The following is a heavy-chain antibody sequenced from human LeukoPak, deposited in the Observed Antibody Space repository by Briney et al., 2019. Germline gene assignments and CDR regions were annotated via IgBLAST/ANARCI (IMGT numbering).Heavy chain of an antibody. D-gene: IGHD3-9*01. CDR1: GFTFSSYS. J-gene: IGHJ3*02. V-gene: IGHV3-21*01. Sequence: VGSLRLSCAASGFTFSSYSMNWVRQAPGKGLEWVSSISSSSSYIYYADSVKGRFTISRDNAKNSLYLQMNSLRAEDTAVYYCARATLVLLYFDWFAFSNRNYPLDICGPRT. CDR2: ISSSSSYI. CDR3: ARATLVLLYFDWFAFSNRNYPLDI.